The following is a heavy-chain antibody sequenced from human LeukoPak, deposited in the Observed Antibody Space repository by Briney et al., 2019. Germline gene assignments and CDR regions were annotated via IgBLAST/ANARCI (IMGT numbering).Heavy chain of an antibody. V-gene: IGHV3-74*01. J-gene: IGHJ4*02. Sequence: GGSLRLSCTASGFDFRNYWMHWVRQAPGKGLMWVSRIIGDGGLTHYADSVRGRFTISRDNAKNMLYLQMHSLRVEDTAFYFCVRDGHNWNFDYSGQGSLVTVSS. CDR2: IIGDGGLT. CDR3: VRDGHNWNFDY. CDR1: GFDFRNYW. D-gene: IGHD1-20*01.